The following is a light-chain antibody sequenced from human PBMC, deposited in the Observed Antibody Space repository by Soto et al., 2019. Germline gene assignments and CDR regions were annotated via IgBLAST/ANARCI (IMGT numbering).Light chain of an antibody. CDR1: QSVSSY. CDR3: QQRSNWPPLFT. Sequence: EIVLTQSPATLSLSPGERATLSCRASQSVSSYLAWYQQKPGQAPRLLIYDASNRATGIPARFTGSGSGTEFTLTITSLEPEYFAVYYCQQRSNWPPLFTFGRGTKVDIK. V-gene: IGKV3-11*01. J-gene: IGKJ3*01. CDR2: DAS.